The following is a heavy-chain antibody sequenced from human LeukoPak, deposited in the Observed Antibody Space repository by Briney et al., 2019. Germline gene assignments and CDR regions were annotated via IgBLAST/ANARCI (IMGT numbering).Heavy chain of an antibody. CDR1: GGSIGSYY. D-gene: IGHD6-19*01. CDR2: IYYTGST. Sequence: SETLSLTCTVSGGSIGSYYWSWIRQPPGKGLEWIGYIYYTGSTNYNPSLKSRVTISVDTSKNQFSLKLSSVTAADTAVYFCARDRAVAGAVDYWGQGTLVTVSS. V-gene: IGHV4-59*12. J-gene: IGHJ4*02. CDR3: ARDRAVAGAVDY.